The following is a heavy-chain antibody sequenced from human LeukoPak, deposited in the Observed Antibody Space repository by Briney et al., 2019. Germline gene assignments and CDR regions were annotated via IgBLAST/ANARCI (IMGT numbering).Heavy chain of an antibody. J-gene: IGHJ4*02. D-gene: IGHD5-12*01. CDR1: GGSISSGGYY. CDR3: ARGGALEGYELHYFDY. CDR2: IYYSGST. Sequence: SETLSLTCTVSGGSISSGGYYWSWIRQHPGKGLEWIGYIYYSGSTYYNPSLKSRVTISVNTSKNQFSLKLGSVTAADTAVYYCARGGALEGYELHYFDYWGQGTLVTVSS. V-gene: IGHV4-31*03.